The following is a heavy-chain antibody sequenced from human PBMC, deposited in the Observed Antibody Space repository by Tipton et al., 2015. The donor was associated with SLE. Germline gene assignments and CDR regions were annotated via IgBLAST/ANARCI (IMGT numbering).Heavy chain of an antibody. V-gene: IGHV3-23*01. CDR1: GFTFSNYA. Sequence: SLRLSCAASGFTFSNYAMNWVRQAPGKGLEWVASVSGSGGKSYYADSVKGRFTISRDNSKNTLYLQMNSLRAEDTAVYYCARVRSEYCSSTSCSHDAFDIWGQGTMVTVSS. D-gene: IGHD2-2*01. J-gene: IGHJ3*02. CDR2: VSGSGGKS. CDR3: ARVRSEYCSSTSCSHDAFDI.